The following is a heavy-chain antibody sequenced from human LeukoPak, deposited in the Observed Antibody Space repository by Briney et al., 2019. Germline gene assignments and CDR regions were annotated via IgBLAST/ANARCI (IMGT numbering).Heavy chain of an antibody. Sequence: SETLSLTCTVSGGSISSGDYYWSWIRQPPGKGLEWIGYIYYSGSTYYNPSLKSRVTMSVDTSKNQFSLKLSSVTAADTAVYYCARAYYDGSGSPIFDYWGQGTLVTVSS. V-gene: IGHV4-30-4*01. J-gene: IGHJ4*02. CDR3: ARAYYDGSGSPIFDY. D-gene: IGHD3-22*01. CDR2: IYYSGST. CDR1: GGSISSGDYY.